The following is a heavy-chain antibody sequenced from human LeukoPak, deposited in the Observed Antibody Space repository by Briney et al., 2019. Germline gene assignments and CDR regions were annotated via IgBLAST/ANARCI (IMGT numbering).Heavy chain of an antibody. V-gene: IGHV3-30*04. CDR2: ISYDGSNK. CDR3: ARWYYDFWSGYSYYFDY. CDR1: GFTFSSYA. J-gene: IGHJ4*02. D-gene: IGHD3-3*01. Sequence: PGRSLRLSCAASGFTFSSYAMHWVRQAPGKGLEWVAVISYDGSNKYYADSVKGRFTTSRDNSKNTLYLQMNSLRAEDTAVYYCARWYYDFWSGYSYYFDYWGQGTLVTVSS.